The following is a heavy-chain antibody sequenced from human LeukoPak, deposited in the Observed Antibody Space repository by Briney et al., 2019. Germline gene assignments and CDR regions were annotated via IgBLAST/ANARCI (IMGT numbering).Heavy chain of an antibody. CDR1: GGTFSSYA. Sequence: SVKVSCKASGGTFSSYAISWVRQAPGQGLEWMGGIIPIFVTANYAQKFQGRVTITADESTSTAYMELSSLRSEDAAVYYCARGGWSGDSSSWFPSWFDPWGQGTLVTVSS. J-gene: IGHJ5*02. CDR2: IIPIFVTA. D-gene: IGHD6-13*01. CDR3: ARGGWSGDSSSWFPSWFDP. V-gene: IGHV1-69*13.